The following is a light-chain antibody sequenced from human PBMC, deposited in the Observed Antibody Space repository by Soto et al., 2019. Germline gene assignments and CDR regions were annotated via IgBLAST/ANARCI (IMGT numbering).Light chain of an antibody. CDR2: DNN. V-gene: IGLV1-51*01. CDR3: GTWDSRLSAVV. J-gene: IGLJ2*01. CDR1: NSNIGTNY. Sequence: QSVLTQPPSVSAAPGQRVTISCSGSNSNIGTNYVSWYQQLPGTAPKLLIYDNNKRPSGIPDRFSGSKSDTSATLAFTGLQPVDEADYYCGTWDSRLSAVVFGGGTKLTVL.